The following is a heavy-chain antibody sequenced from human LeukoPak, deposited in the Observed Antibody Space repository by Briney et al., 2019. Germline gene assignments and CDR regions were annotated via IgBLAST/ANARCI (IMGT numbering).Heavy chain of an antibody. CDR2: INHSGST. Sequence: PSETLSLTCAVYGGSFSGYYWSWIRQPPGKGLEWIGEINHSGSTSYNPSLKSRVTISVDTSKNQFSLKLSSVTAADTAVYYCARGKAAAGTSWFDPWGQGTLVTVSS. J-gene: IGHJ5*02. CDR1: GGSFSGYY. CDR3: ARGKAAAGTSWFDP. D-gene: IGHD6-13*01. V-gene: IGHV4-34*01.